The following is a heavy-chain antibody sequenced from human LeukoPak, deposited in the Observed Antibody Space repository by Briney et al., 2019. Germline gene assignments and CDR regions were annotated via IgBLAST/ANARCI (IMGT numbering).Heavy chain of an antibody. J-gene: IGHJ4*02. CDR3: ARAVSGRFDY. Sequence: SETLSLTCTVSGGSINDYYWTWIRQPPGKGLEWIGRLYTSGTTNYNPSLKSRVTMSTDTSKNQFSLRLSSVTAADTAIYYCARAVSGRFDYWGQGTLVTVSS. V-gene: IGHV4-4*07. CDR2: LYTSGTT. D-gene: IGHD6-19*01. CDR1: GGSINDYY.